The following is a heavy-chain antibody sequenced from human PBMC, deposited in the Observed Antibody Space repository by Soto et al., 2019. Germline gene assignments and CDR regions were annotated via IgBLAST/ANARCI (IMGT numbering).Heavy chain of an antibody. CDR1: VGTFSSYA. CDR3: ARDAASTFGATNWFDP. CDR2: IIPIFGTA. Sequence: VTVSCTASVGTFSSYAISWVRQAPGQGLEWMGGIIPIFGTANYAQKFQGRVTITAGESTSTAYMELSSLRSEDTAVYYCARDAASTFGATNWFDPWGQGTLVTVSS. J-gene: IGHJ5*02. V-gene: IGHV1-69*01. D-gene: IGHD3-3*01.